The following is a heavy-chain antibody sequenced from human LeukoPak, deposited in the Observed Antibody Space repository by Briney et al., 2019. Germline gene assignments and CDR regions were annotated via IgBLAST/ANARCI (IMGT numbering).Heavy chain of an antibody. CDR2: IYYSGST. V-gene: IGHV4-30-4*08. D-gene: IGHD2-2*01. CDR1: GGSISSGDYY. CDR3: ARDLGGYCSSTSCLYFDY. Sequence: SETPSLTCTVSGGSISSGDYYWSWTRQPPGKGLEWIGYIYYSGSTYYNPSLKSRVTISVDTSKNQFSLKLSSVTAADTAVYYCARDLGGYCSSTSCLYFDYWGQGTLVTVSS. J-gene: IGHJ4*02.